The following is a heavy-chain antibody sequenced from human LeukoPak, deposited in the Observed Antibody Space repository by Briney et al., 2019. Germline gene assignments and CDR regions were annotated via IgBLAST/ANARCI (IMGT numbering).Heavy chain of an antibody. D-gene: IGHD3-16*01. CDR2: IYYSGST. V-gene: IGHV4-39*07. Sequence: PSETLSLTCTVSGGSISSSSYYWGWIRQPPGKGLEWIGSIYYSGSTYYNPSLKSRVTISVDTSKNQFSLKLSSVTVADTAVYYCARSRPGGFYPNWGQGALVTVSS. J-gene: IGHJ4*02. CDR1: GGSISSSSYY. CDR3: ARSRPGGFYPN.